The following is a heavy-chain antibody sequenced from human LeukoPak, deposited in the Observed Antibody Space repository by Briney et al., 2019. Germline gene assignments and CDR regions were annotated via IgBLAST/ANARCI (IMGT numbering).Heavy chain of an antibody. CDR3: ARDREALDYFDY. CDR1: GGSISSYY. CDR2: IYYSGST. Sequence: SETLSLTCTVSGGSISSYYWSWIRQPPGKGLEWIGYIYYSGSTNYNPSLKSRVTISVDTSKNQFSLKLSSVTAADTAVYYCARDREALDYFDYWGQGTLVTVSS. J-gene: IGHJ4*02. V-gene: IGHV4-59*12.